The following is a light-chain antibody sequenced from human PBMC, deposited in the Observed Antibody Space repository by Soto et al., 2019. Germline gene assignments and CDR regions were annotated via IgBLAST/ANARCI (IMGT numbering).Light chain of an antibody. CDR2: DAF. V-gene: IGKV3D-20*01. CDR3: LQYGSSPHT. CDR1: QRVRSSY. J-gene: IGKJ4*01. Sequence: EIVLTRSPATLSLSPGEKATISCGASQRVRSSYLAWFQQKPGLAPRLLFYDAFTRATGIPDRFSGSGSGTDFTLTISRLEPEDFAVYYCLQYGSSPHTFGGGTKV.